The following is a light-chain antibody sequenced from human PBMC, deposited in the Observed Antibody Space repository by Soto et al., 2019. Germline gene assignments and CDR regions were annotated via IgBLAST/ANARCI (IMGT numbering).Light chain of an antibody. CDR3: SAWDASLKGHV. Sequence: QSVLTQPPSASGTPGQRVTISCSGSSSNIGRNTVHWYQQLPGTAPHILIYTNDNRRSGVPARFFGSKTGTSAALATSGRQSEDEADYYCSAWDASLKGHVFGGGTKLTVL. V-gene: IGLV1-44*01. J-gene: IGLJ2*01. CDR2: TND. CDR1: SSNIGRNT.